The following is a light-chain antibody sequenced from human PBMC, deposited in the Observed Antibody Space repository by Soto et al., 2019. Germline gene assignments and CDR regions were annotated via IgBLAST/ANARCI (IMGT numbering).Light chain of an antibody. CDR2: DAS. V-gene: IGKV1-5*01. CDR1: QSIRKW. CDR3: QQYNTDSYT. Sequence: DIQVAQSPHTLSASVGDRVTITCRASQSIRKWLAWYQVKPGKAPKLLIYDASNLQSGVPSRFSGSGSGADFTLTITSLQPDDCGTYYCQQYNTDSYTFGQGTRLEIK. J-gene: IGKJ2*01.